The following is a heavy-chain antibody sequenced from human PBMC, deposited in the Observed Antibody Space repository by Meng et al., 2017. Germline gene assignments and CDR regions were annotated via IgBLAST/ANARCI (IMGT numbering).Heavy chain of an antibody. V-gene: IGHV1-18*01. CDR1: GYTFTSYA. CDR2: INTYNGKT. J-gene: IGHJ4*02. CDR3: ATRGNPYLNC. Sequence: QVQLVQSGSELKKPGASVKVSCKASGYTFTSYAMNWVRQAPGQGLEWMGWINTYNGKTDYAHKFQDRVTLTTDTFTNTAYMELRSLRSDDTAVYYCATRGNPYLNCWGQGTLVTVSS.